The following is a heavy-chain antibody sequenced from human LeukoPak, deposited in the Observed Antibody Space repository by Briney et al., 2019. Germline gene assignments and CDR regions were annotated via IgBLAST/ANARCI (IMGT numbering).Heavy chain of an antibody. V-gene: IGHV6-1*01. CDR2: TYYRSKWYN. D-gene: IGHD6-6*01. CDR3: ARCSYSSSYFDY. J-gene: IGHJ4*02. Sequence: SQTLSLTCAISGDSVSSNSAAWNWIRQSPSRGLEWLGRTYYRSKWYNDYAVSVKSRITINPDTSKNQFSLKLSSVTAADTAVYYCARCSYSSSYFDYWGQGTLVAVSS. CDR1: GDSVSSNSAA.